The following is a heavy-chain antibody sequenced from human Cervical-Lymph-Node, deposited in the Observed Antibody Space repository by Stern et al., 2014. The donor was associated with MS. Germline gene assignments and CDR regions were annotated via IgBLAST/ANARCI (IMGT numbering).Heavy chain of an antibody. J-gene: IGHJ5*01. D-gene: IGHD4-17*01. CDR2: LIPVFGTP. V-gene: IGHV1-69*01. CDR1: GGYFSSFA. Sequence: DQLVESGAEVRKPGSSVKVTCKTSGGYFSSFAITWVRQAPGQGLEWMGGLIPVFGTPNYAQKFQDRVTITADASTRTAYMDLSSLRSEDTAVYYCARGTVTNCFDSWGQGTLVTVSS. CDR3: ARGTVTNCFDS.